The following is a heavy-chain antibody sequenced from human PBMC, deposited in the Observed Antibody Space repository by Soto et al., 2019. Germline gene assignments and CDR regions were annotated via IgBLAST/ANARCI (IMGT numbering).Heavy chain of an antibody. V-gene: IGHV4-30-4*01. CDR2: IYYSGTT. CDR3: ARQRRGGYWFAP. CDR1: GGSINSDDHY. J-gene: IGHJ5*02. Sequence: TLSLTCSVSGGSINSDDHYWTWIRQPPGKGLEWIGSIYYSGTTNYNPSLKSRITVSIDTSKNQFSLNLTSVTAADTALYDCARQRRGGYWFAPWGQGTPVTVSS.